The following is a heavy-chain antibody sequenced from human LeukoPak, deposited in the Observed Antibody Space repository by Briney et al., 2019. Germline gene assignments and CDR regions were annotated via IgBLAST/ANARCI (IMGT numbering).Heavy chain of an antibody. V-gene: IGHV3-23*01. CDR3: AKWLGGWFLSSMYYFDY. Sequence: GGSLRLSCAASGFTFSSYAMSWVRQAPGKGLEWVSAISGSGGSTYYADSVKGRFTISRDNSKNTLYLQMNSLRAEDTAVYYCAKWLGGWFLSSMYYFDYWGQGTLVTVSS. D-gene: IGHD3-10*01. J-gene: IGHJ4*02. CDR2: ISGSGGST. CDR1: GFTFSSYA.